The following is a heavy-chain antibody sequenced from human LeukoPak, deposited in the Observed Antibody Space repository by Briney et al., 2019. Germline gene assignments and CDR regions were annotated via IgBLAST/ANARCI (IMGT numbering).Heavy chain of an antibody. CDR1: GYTFTGYY. D-gene: IGHD6-13*01. Sequence: ASVKVSCKASGYTFTGYYMHWVRQAPGQGLEWMGWINPNSGGTNYAQKFQGRVTMTRDTSISTAYMKLSRLRSDDTAVYYCARDDPPYSSSLYLDPWGQGTLVSVSS. V-gene: IGHV1-2*02. CDR3: ARDDPPYSSSLYLDP. J-gene: IGHJ5*02. CDR2: INPNSGGT.